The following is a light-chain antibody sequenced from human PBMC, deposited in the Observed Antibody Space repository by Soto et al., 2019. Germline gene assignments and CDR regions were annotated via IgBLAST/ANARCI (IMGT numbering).Light chain of an antibody. CDR1: QSVSST. CDR3: QQRSNWPPEIT. CDR2: GAS. Sequence: EIVVAQAPATLSVSPGERATRSGRASQSVSSTLAWYQQKPGQAPRLLIYGASTRATGIPARFSGSGSGKDFTLTISSLEPEDFAVYYCQQRSNWPPEITFGQGTRLEIK. J-gene: IGKJ5*01. V-gene: IGKV3-11*01.